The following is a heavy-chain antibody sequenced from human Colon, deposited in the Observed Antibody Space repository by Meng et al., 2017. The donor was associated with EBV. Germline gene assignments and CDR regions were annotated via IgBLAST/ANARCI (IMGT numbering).Heavy chain of an antibody. D-gene: IGHD4-17*01. CDR1: GGSISSGNHY. J-gene: IGHJ2*01. CDR3: ASLYGDSSVWYLDL. CDR2: IYYSGRT. Sequence: QVQLQEPGPGLVKPSQPLSPTVTVSGGSISSGNHYWSWIRQHPGKGLEYIGYIYYSGRTYYNPSLKSRVIISVDTSKNQFSLRLNSVTAADTAVYYCASLYGDSSVWYLDLWGRGSLVTVSS. V-gene: IGHV4-31*03.